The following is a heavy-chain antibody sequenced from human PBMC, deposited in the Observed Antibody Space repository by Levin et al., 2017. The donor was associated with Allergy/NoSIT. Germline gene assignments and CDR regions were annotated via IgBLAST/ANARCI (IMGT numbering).Heavy chain of an antibody. Sequence: SETLSLTCTVSGGSISSSSYYWGWIRQPPGKGLEWIGSIYYSGSTYYNPSLKSRVTISVDTSKNQFSLKLSSVTAADTAVYYCARHVNYYDSSGFDYWGQGTLVTVSS. CDR1: GGSISSSSYY. D-gene: IGHD3-22*01. V-gene: IGHV4-39*01. CDR2: IYYSGST. J-gene: IGHJ4*02. CDR3: ARHVNYYDSSGFDY.